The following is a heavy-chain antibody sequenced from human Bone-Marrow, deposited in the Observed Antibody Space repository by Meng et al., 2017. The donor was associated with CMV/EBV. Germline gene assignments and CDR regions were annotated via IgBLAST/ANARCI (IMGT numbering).Heavy chain of an antibody. CDR3: ARDGIPSRDDAFDI. V-gene: IGHV3-13*01. Sequence: GGSLRLSCAASGFTFSSYDMHWVRQATGKGLEWVSAIGTAGDTYYPGSVKGRFTISRDNAKNSLYLQMNSLRAEDTAVYYCARDGIPSRDDAFDIWGQGTMVTVSS. D-gene: IGHD1-14*01. CDR1: GFTFSSYD. CDR2: IGTAGDT. J-gene: IGHJ3*02.